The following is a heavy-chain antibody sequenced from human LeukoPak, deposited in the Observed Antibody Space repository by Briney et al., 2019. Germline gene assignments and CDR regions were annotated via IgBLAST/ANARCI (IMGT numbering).Heavy chain of an antibody. CDR2: INPNTGLT. Sequence: ASVKVSCKASGYTFTSYDINWVRQATGQGLEWIGYINPNTGLTEYAQKFQGRVSLTRDTSITTAYMELNTLTSEDTAVYYCATTLRNNPPWGQGTLITVSS. CDR1: GYTFTSYD. V-gene: IGHV1-8*01. CDR3: ATTLRNNPP. J-gene: IGHJ5*02. D-gene: IGHD1-14*01.